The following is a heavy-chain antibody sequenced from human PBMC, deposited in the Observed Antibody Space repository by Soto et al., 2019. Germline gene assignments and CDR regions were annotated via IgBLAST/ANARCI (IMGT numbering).Heavy chain of an antibody. D-gene: IGHD6-19*01. Sequence: GGSLRLSCAASGFTFSDYYMSWIRQAPGKGLEWVSYISSSGSTIYYADSVKGRFTISRDNAKNSLYLQMNSLRAEDTAVYYCARDAASSGWYFDAFAIWGQGTMVTVSS. CDR1: GFTFSDYY. CDR2: ISSSGSTI. V-gene: IGHV3-11*01. CDR3: ARDAASSGWYFDAFAI. J-gene: IGHJ3*02.